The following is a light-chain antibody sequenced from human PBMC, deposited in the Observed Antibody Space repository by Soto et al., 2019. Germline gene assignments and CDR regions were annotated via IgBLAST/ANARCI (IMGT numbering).Light chain of an antibody. CDR3: QQYGSSSWT. J-gene: IGKJ1*01. V-gene: IGKV3-20*01. CDR1: QSVSSY. Sequence: EIVLTQSPATLSLSPGERATLSCRASQSVSSYLAWYQQKPGQAPRLLIYDASNRATGIPDRFSGAGSGTDFTLTISRLEPEDFAVYYCQQYGSSSWTFGQGTKVDIK. CDR2: DAS.